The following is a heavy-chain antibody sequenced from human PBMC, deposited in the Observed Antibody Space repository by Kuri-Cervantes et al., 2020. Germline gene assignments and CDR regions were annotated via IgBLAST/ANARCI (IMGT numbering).Heavy chain of an antibody. D-gene: IGHD6-13*01. J-gene: IGHJ4*02. V-gene: IGHV3-33*01. CDR3: ASLVSSWYYFDY. Sequence: GGSLRLSCAASGFTFSSYGMHWVRQAPGKGLEWVAVIWYDGSNKYYADSVKGRFTISRDNSKNTLYLQMNSLRAEDTAVYYCASLVSSWYYFDYWGQGTLVTVSS. CDR2: IWYDGSNK. CDR1: GFTFSSYG.